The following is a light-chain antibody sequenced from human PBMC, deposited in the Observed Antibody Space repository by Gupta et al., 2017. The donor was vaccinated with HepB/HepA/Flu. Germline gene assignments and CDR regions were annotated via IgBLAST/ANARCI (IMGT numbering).Light chain of an antibody. CDR3: LLSYSGARGV. Sequence: QAVVTQEPSLTVSPGGTVTLTCGSSTGAVTSGHYPYWFQQKPGQAPRTLIYDTSNKHSWTPARFSGSLLGGKAALTXSXAQPEDXAEYYCLLSYSGARGVFGTGTKVTVL. CDR1: TGAVTSGHY. CDR2: DTS. J-gene: IGLJ1*01. V-gene: IGLV7-46*01.